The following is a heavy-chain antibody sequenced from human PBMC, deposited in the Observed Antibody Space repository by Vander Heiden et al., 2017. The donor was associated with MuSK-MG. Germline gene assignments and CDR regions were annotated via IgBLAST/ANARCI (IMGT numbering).Heavy chain of an antibody. V-gene: IGHV3-21*01. CDR3: ARDMVGGVGY. J-gene: IGHJ4*02. CDR2: ISSSSSYI. Sequence: EVQLVESGGGLVKPGGSLRLSCSASGFTFSSDSMNWVRQAPGKGLEWVSSISSSSSYIYYADSVKGRFTISRDNAKNSLYLQMNSLRAEDTAVYYCARDMVGGVGYWGQGTLVTVSS. D-gene: IGHD1-26*01. CDR1: GFTFSSDS.